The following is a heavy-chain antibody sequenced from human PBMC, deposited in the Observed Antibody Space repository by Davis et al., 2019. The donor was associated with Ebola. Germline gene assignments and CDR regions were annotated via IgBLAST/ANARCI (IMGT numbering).Heavy chain of an antibody. CDR2: IIPIFGTA. Sequence: SVKVSCKASGGTFSSYAISWVRQAPGHGLEWMGGIIPIFGTANYAQKFQGRVTITADESTSTAYMELSSLRSEDTAVYYCARVKSGDYPGDGYYGMDVWGQGTTVTVSS. D-gene: IGHD2-21*02. CDR3: ARVKSGDYPGDGYYGMDV. J-gene: IGHJ6*02. CDR1: GGTFSSYA. V-gene: IGHV1-69*13.